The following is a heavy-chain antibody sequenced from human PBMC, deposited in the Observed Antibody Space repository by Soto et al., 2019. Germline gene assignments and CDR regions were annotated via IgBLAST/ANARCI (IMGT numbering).Heavy chain of an antibody. CDR1: GFTFSSYA. CDR3: AKDGLYSSGRRGMNYYGMDV. D-gene: IGHD6-19*01. V-gene: IGHV3-23*01. Sequence: PGGSLRLSCAASGFTFSSYAMSWVRQAPGKGLEWVSAISGSGGSTYYADSVKGRFTISRDNSKNTLYLQMNSLRAEDTAVYYCAKDGLYSSGRRGMNYYGMDVWGHGTTVTVSS. CDR2: ISGSGGST. J-gene: IGHJ6*02.